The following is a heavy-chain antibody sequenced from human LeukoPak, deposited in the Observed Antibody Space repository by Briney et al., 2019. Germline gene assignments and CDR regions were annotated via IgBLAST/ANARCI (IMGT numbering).Heavy chain of an antibody. J-gene: IGHJ3*02. Sequence: PSETLSLTCTVSGGAISSYYWSWIRQPPGKGLEWIGYIYYSGSTNYNPSLKSRVTISVDTSKNQFSLKLSSVTAADTAVYYCARPIRQDVRDHDAFDIWGQGTMVTVSS. CDR2: IYYSGST. V-gene: IGHV4-59*01. D-gene: IGHD1-14*01. CDR3: ARPIRQDVRDHDAFDI. CDR1: GGAISSYY.